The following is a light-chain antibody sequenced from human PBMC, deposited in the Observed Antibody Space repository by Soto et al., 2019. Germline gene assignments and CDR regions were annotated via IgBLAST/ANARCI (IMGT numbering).Light chain of an antibody. Sequence: EIVLTPSPGTLSLSPGKKATLSCRASQSVSSSYLAWNQQKPGQAPRLLIYGASSKATGIPDRFSGSGSGKDFTFTISRLEPENFAAYYCQQYVCLQTFGQGTMVDIK. CDR1: QSVSSSY. V-gene: IGKV3-20*01. CDR3: QQYVCLQT. CDR2: GAS. J-gene: IGKJ1*01.